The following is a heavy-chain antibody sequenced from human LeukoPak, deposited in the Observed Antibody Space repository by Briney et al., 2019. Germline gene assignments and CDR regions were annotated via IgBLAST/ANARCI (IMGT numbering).Heavy chain of an antibody. CDR2: MNPNSGNT. CDR1: EYTFTSYD. D-gene: IGHD3-3*01. CDR3: ARGDFWSGYYTGNY. V-gene: IGHV1-8*01. Sequence: ASVKVSCKASEYTFTSYDINWVRQATGQGLEWMGWMNPNSGNTGYAQKFQGRVTMTRNTSISTAYMELSSLRSEDTAVYYCARGDFWSGYYTGNYWGQGTLVTVSS. J-gene: IGHJ4*02.